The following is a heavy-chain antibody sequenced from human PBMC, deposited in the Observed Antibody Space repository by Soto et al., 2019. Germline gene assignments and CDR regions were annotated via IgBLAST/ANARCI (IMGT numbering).Heavy chain of an antibody. CDR3: ARDYRRDGYNWDDAFDI. CDR2: ISWDGGST. CDR1: GFTFDDYT. Sequence: GGSLRLSCAASGFTFDDYTMHWVRQAPGKGLEWVSLISWDGGSTYYADSVKGRFTISRDNSKNSLYLQMNSLRAEDTAVYYCARDYRRDGYNWDDAFDIWGQGTMVTVSS. D-gene: IGHD5-12*01. J-gene: IGHJ3*02. V-gene: IGHV3-43*01.